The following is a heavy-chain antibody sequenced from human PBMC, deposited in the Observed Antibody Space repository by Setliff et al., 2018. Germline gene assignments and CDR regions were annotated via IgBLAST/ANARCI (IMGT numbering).Heavy chain of an antibody. Sequence: ASVKVSCKASGYTFTSYGISWVRQAPGQGLEWMGGLIPMFGTPGYAQKFQDRVTITTDESTSTAYMELNSLTSEDTAVYYCARSPALLGIVYLDPWGQGTRVTVSS. CDR2: LIPMFGTP. J-gene: IGHJ5*02. D-gene: IGHD2-15*01. CDR1: GYTFTSYG. CDR3: ARSPALLGIVYLDP. V-gene: IGHV1-69*05.